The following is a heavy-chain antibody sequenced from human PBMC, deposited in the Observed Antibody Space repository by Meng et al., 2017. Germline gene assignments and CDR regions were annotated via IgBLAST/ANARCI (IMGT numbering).Heavy chain of an antibody. Sequence: QVQLVQYGAEGKKPGASVKVSCKASGYTFTSYGISWVRQAPGQGLEWMGWISAYNGNTNYAQKLRGRVTMTTDTSTSTAYMELRSLRSDDTAVYYCAQTTVTTYSEYFQHWGQGTLVTVSS. V-gene: IGHV1-18*01. CDR2: ISAYNGNT. D-gene: IGHD4-11*01. J-gene: IGHJ1*01. CDR3: AQTTVTTYSEYFQH. CDR1: GYTFTSYG.